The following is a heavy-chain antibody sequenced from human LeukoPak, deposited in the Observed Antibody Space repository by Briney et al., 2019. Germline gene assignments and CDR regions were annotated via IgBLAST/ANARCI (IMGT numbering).Heavy chain of an antibody. CDR1: GYTFTSYD. J-gene: IGHJ4*02. V-gene: IGHV1-8*03. CDR2: MNPNSGNT. Sequence: ASVKVSCKASGYTFTSYDINWVRQAAGQGLEWMGWMNPNSGNTGYAQRFQDRVTITRNTSISTAYMELSSLRSEDTAVYYCARARYCSSTSCSSAIDYWGQGTLVTVSS. D-gene: IGHD2-2*01. CDR3: ARARYCSSTSCSSAIDY.